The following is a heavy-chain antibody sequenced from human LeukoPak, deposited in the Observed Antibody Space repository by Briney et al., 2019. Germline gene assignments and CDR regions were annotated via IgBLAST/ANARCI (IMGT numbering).Heavy chain of an antibody. D-gene: IGHD3-22*01. CDR2: IYYSGST. V-gene: IGHV4-39*07. J-gene: IGHJ4*02. CDR3: ARASRPGGNSSGYDFDY. CDR1: GGSISSSSYY. Sequence: SETLSLTCTVFGGSISSSSYYWGWIRQPPGKGLEWIGSIYYSGSTYYNPSLKSRVTISSDMSKNQFSLKLSSVTAADTAVYYSARASRPGGNSSGYDFDYWGQGTLVTVSS.